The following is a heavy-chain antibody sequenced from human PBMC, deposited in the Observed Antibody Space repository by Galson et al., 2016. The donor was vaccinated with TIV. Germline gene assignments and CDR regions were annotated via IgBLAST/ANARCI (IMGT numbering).Heavy chain of an antibody. CDR2: ISAYNGNT. V-gene: IGHV1-18*04. J-gene: IGHJ4*02. CDR3: ARGHRIRNVFWGGYLVFPTDY. Sequence: SVKVSCKASGYTFTSYGISWVRQAPGQGLEWMGWISAYNGNTNYAQKFQGRVTMTTDTSTSTAYMELRSLGSDDTAVYYCARGHRIRNVFWGGYLVFPTDYGGQGTLVTVSS. D-gene: IGHD3-3*01. CDR1: GYTFTSYG.